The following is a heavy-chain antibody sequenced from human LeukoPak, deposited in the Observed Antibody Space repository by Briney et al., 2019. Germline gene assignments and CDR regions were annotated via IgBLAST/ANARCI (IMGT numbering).Heavy chain of an antibody. Sequence: PGGSLRLSRAASGITFSSYAMNWVRQAPGKGLEWVSSITGTGGDTNYADSVKGRVTISRDNSKNTLYLQMDSLRAEDTAVYYCAKGRSSSFYVASDIWGQGTRVTVSS. CDR3: AKGRSSSFYVASDI. CDR2: ITGTGGDT. CDR1: GITFSSYA. V-gene: IGHV3-23*01. D-gene: IGHD6-13*01. J-gene: IGHJ3*02.